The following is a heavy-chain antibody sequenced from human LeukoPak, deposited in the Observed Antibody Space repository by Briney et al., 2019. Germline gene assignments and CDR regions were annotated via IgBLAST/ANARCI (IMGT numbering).Heavy chain of an antibody. CDR3: ARLSVLSDY. Sequence: PSETLSLTCTVPGGSISSGSYYWSWIRQPPGKGLEWIGDINHSGSTNYNPSLKSRVTISVDTSKNQFSLKLSSVTAADTAVYYCARLSVLSDYWGQGTLVTVSS. V-gene: IGHV4-39*07. CDR1: GGSISSGSYY. D-gene: IGHD2/OR15-2a*01. CDR2: INHSGST. J-gene: IGHJ4*02.